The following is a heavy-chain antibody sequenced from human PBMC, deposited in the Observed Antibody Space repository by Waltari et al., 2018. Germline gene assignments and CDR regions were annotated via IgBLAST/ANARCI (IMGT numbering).Heavy chain of an antibody. CDR2: IYHSGST. CDR3: ARAYYYGSGSYYWDAFDI. D-gene: IGHD3-10*01. CDR1: GYSISSGYY. J-gene: IGHJ3*02. V-gene: IGHV4-38-2*01. Sequence: QVQLQESGPGLVKPSETLSLTCPVSGYSISSGYYWGWIRQPPGQGLEWIGSIYHSGSTYYNPSLKSRVTISVDTSKNQFSLKLSSVTAADTAVYYCARAYYYGSGSYYWDAFDIWGQGTMVTVSS.